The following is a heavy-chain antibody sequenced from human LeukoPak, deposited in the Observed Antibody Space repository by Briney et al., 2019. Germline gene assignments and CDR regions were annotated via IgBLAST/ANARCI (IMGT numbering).Heavy chain of an antibody. Sequence: PGGSLRLSCAASGFTFTNYGIHWVRPAPGKGLEWVAVISYVGSNKYYADSVKGRFTIYRDNSKNTLYLQMNSLRAEDTAVYYCAKDQRMLELLERLGTLDYWGQGTLVTVSS. CDR3: AKDQRMLELLERLGTLDY. V-gene: IGHV3-30*18. D-gene: IGHD1-7*01. J-gene: IGHJ4*02. CDR2: ISYVGSNK. CDR1: GFTFTNYG.